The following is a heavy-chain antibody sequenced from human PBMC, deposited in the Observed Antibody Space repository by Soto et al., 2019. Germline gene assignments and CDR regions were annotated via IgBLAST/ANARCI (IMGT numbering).Heavy chain of an antibody. CDR1: GFTFGDYA. CDR2: VTGSATNI. CDR3: AKGGATYGLLTHDY. Sequence: EVQLLESGGALLHPGGSQTLSCPASGFTFGDYAMSWVRQAPGKGLEWVATVTGSATNIYYTDSVKGRFAVSRDNTRDTLYLQMNRLTAEDTAVYYCAKGGATYGLLTHDYWGQGTLVTVSS. V-gene: IGHV3-23*01. D-gene: IGHD3-9*01. J-gene: IGHJ4*02.